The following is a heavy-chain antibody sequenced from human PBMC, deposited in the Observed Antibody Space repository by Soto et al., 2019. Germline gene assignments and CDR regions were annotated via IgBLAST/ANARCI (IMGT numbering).Heavy chain of an antibody. CDR2: IIPMFGIA. V-gene: IGHV1-69*13. D-gene: IGHD2-2*02. Sequence: GASVKVSCKGSGGTFNRYTITWVRQAPGQGLEWMGRIIPMFGIASYAQKFQGRVTITADESTSTAYMELSSLRSEDTAVYYCARVREGLGYCISTSCYSYYYGMDVWGQGTTVTVSS. J-gene: IGHJ6*02. CDR3: ARVREGLGYCISTSCYSYYYGMDV. CDR1: GGTFNRYT.